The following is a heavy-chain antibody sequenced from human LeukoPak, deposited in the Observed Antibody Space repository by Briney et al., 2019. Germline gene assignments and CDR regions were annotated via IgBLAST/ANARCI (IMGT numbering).Heavy chain of an antibody. J-gene: IGHJ1*01. Sequence: SVKVSCKASGGTFSSYAISWVRQAPGQGLEWMGGIIPIFGTANYAQKFQGRVTITADESTSTAYMELSSLRSEDTAVYYCARDGYSSSWYPQYFQHWGQGTLVTVSS. CDR1: GGTFSSYA. CDR3: ARDGYSSSWYPQYFQH. V-gene: IGHV1-69*13. CDR2: IIPIFGTA. D-gene: IGHD6-13*01.